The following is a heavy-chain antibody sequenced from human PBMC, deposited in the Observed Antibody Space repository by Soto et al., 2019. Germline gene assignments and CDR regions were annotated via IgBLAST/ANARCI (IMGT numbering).Heavy chain of an antibody. Sequence: GGSLRLSCAASGFTFSTYAVNWIRQAPGKGLEWVSTMTGSGTNKYYADSVKGRFTISRDNSKNTLYLQMNSLRAEDTAVYYCAKDRRDVSPRVPSGLPTDFDPWGQGTLVTSPQ. V-gene: IGHV3-23*01. CDR2: MTGSGTNK. CDR3: AKDRRDVSPRVPSGLPTDFDP. CDR1: GFTFSTYA. D-gene: IGHD3-16*01. J-gene: IGHJ5*02.